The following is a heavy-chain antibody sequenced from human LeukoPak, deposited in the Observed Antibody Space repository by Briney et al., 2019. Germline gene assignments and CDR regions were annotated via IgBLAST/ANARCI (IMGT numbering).Heavy chain of an antibody. D-gene: IGHD2-15*01. CDR2: IKQDGSEK. V-gene: IGHV3-7*01. CDR1: GFTFSSYW. J-gene: IGHJ5*02. CDR3: ARGGGSPKLERAFDP. Sequence: GGSLRLSCAASGFTFSSYWMSWVRQAPGKGLEWVANIKQDGSEKYYVDSVKGRFTISRDNAKNSLYLQMNSLRAEDTAVYYCARGGGSPKLERAFDPWGQGTLVTVSS.